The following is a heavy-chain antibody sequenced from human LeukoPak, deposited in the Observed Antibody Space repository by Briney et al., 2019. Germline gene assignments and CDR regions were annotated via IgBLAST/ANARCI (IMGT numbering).Heavy chain of an antibody. CDR2: ISSSSSYI. Sequence: KPGGSLRLSCAASGFTFSSYSMNWVRQAPGKGLEWVSSISSSSSYIYYADSVKGRFTISRDNAKNSLYLQMNSLRAEDTAVYYCARVDSGSYCPDYWGQGTLVTVSS. CDR3: ARVDSGSYCPDY. V-gene: IGHV3-21*01. CDR1: GFTFSSYS. D-gene: IGHD1-26*01. J-gene: IGHJ4*02.